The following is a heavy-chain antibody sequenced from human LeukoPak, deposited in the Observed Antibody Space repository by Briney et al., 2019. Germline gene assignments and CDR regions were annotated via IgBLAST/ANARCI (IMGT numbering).Heavy chain of an antibody. CDR1: GGTFSSYA. V-gene: IGHV1-69*04. J-gene: IGHJ4*02. Sequence: SVKDSCKASGGTFSSYAISWVRQAPGQGLEWMGRIIPILGIANYAQKFQGRVTITADKSTSTAYMELSSLRSEDTAVYYCARDLLGYSSSWYSSWGQGTLVTVSS. CDR2: IIPILGIA. CDR3: ARDLLGYSSSWYSS. D-gene: IGHD6-13*01.